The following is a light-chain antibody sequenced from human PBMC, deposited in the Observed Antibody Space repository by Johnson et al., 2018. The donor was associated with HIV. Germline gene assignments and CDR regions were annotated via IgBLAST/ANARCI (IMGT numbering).Light chain of an antibody. CDR3: GTWDSSLSSHFV. V-gene: IGLV1-51*02. CDR1: SSNIGNSY. CDR2: KND. Sequence: QSVLTQPPSVSAAPGQKVTISCSGSSSNIGNSYISWYQQLPGTAPKLLIYKNDQRPSGISDRFSGSTSATSATLGITGLQTGDEADYYCGTWDSSLSSHFVFGTGTKITVL. J-gene: IGLJ1*01.